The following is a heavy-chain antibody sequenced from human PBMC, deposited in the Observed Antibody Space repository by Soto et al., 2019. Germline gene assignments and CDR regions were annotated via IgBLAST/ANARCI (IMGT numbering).Heavy chain of an antibody. CDR2: ISAYNGNT. CDR3: AVGPPNMVWFGELLSSAEDRLEFDY. CDR1: GYTFTSYG. D-gene: IGHD3-10*01. J-gene: IGHJ4*02. Sequence: ASVKVSCKASGYTFTSYGISWVRQAPGQGLEWMGWISAYNGNTNYAQKLQGRVTMTTDTSTSTAYMELRSLRSDDTAVYYCAVGPPNMVWFGELLSSAEDRLEFDYWGQGTLVTVSS. V-gene: IGHV1-18*01.